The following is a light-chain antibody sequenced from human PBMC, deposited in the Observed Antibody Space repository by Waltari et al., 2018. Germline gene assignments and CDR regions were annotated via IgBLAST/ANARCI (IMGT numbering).Light chain of an antibody. J-gene: IGLJ2*01. CDR1: SSDVGGYNY. CDR2: DVS. Sequence: HSALTQPASVSGSPGQSITISSTGTSSDVGGYNYVSWYQQHPGKAPKLMIFDVSNQPSGVSNRFSGSKSGNTASLTVSGLQAEDEADYYCSSYISSDTLELFGGGTSLTVL. CDR3: SSYISSDTLEL. V-gene: IGLV2-14*03.